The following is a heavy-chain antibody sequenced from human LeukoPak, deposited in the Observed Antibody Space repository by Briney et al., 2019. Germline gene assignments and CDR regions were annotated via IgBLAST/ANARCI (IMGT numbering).Heavy chain of an antibody. D-gene: IGHD3-22*01. CDR3: ARGHSNYYDSSGYASLIDY. V-gene: IGHV1-8*01. J-gene: IGHJ4*02. CDR1: GYSLTTYY. CDR2: MNTNSGNT. Sequence: ASVKVSCKASGYSLTTYYMHWVRQATGQALEWMGWMNTNSGNTGYAQKFQGRVTMTRNTSISTAYMELSSLRSEDTAVYYCARGHSNYYDSSGYASLIDYWGQGTLVTVSS.